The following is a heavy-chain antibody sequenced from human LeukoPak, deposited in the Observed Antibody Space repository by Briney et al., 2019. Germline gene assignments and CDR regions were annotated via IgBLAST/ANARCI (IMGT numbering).Heavy chain of an antibody. Sequence: PSETLSLTCTVSGVSITSGNNYWGWIRQPPGKGLEWIGTIYYSGATYYNPSLMSRVTVSVDTSKTQFSLRLTSVTAADTAVYYCVRSLSPAGTTHNWFGPWGQGTLVTVSS. CDR1: GVSITSGNNY. D-gene: IGHD6-13*01. J-gene: IGHJ5*02. CDR2: IYYSGAT. V-gene: IGHV4-39*01. CDR3: VRSLSPAGTTHNWFGP.